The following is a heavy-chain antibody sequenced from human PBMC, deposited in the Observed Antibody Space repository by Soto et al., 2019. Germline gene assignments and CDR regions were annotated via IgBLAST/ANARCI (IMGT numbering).Heavy chain of an antibody. Sequence: ASVKVSCKVSGYTLTELSMHWVLQAPGKGLEWMGGFDPEDGETIYAQKFQGRVTMTEDTSTDTAYMELSSLRSEDTAVYYCATAGVDVDTAMVNYYGMDVWGQGTTVTVSS. D-gene: IGHD5-18*01. J-gene: IGHJ6*02. CDR1: GYTLTELS. V-gene: IGHV1-24*01. CDR2: FDPEDGET. CDR3: ATAGVDVDTAMVNYYGMDV.